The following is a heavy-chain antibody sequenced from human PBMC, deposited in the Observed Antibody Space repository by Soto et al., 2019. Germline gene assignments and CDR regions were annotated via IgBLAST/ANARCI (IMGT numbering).Heavy chain of an antibody. CDR2: IGTAGDT. J-gene: IGHJ6*02. CDR3: ARWSSSSSWHPRHYYYYGMDV. CDR1: GFTFSSYD. D-gene: IGHD6-13*01. V-gene: IGHV3-13*01. Sequence: GGSLRLSCAASGFTFSSYDMHWVRQATGKGLEWVSAIGTAGDTYYPGSVKGRFTISRENAKNSLYLQMNSLRAEDTAVYYCARWSSSSSWHPRHYYYYGMDVWGQGTTVTVSS.